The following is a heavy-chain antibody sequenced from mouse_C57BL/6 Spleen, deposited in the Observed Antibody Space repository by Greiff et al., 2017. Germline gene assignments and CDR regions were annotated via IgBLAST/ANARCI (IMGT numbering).Heavy chain of an antibody. J-gene: IGHJ3*01. CDR3: ARTLYYSSSSFAY. V-gene: IGHV5-9*01. D-gene: IGHD1-1*01. Sequence: EVMLVESGGGFVKPGGSLKLSCAASGFTFSSYSMSWVRQTPEQRLEWVATISGGGGNTYYPDSVKGRFTISRDNAKNTLYLQMSSLRSEDTALYYCARTLYYSSSSFAYWGQGTLVTVSA. CDR2: ISGGGGNT. CDR1: GFTFSSYS.